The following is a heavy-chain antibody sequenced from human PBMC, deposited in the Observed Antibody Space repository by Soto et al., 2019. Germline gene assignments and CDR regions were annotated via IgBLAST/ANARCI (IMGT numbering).Heavy chain of an antibody. CDR3: ARDIVGAKYYYYGMDV. V-gene: IGHV1-69*13. Sequence: SVKVSCKASGGTFSSYAISWVRQAPGQGLEWMGGIIPIFGTANYAQKFQGRVTITADESTSTAYMELSSLRSEDTAVYYCARDIVGAKYYYYGMDVWGQGTTVTAP. J-gene: IGHJ6*02. D-gene: IGHD1-26*01. CDR2: IIPIFGTA. CDR1: GGTFSSYA.